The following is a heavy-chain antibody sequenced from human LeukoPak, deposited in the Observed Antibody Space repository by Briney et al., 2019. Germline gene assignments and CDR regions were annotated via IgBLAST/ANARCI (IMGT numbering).Heavy chain of an antibody. Sequence: PGGSLRLSCAASGFTFSNYGMNWVRQAPGKGLEWVSGITGSGGNTYYADSVKGRFTISRDNAKNSLYLQMNSLRAEDTAVYYCARDLMGIAYRGAFYYWGQGTLVTVSS. V-gene: IGHV3-21*04. CDR3: ARDLMGIAYRGAFYY. CDR2: ITGSGGNT. CDR1: GFTFSNYG. D-gene: IGHD6-13*01. J-gene: IGHJ4*02.